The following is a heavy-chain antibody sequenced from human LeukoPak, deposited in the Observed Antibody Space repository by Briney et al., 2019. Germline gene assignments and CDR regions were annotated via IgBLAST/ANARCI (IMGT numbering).Heavy chain of an antibody. V-gene: IGHV1-18*01. CDR1: GYTFTSYG. CDR3: ASDGGSGSYHL. J-gene: IGHJ4*02. D-gene: IGHD1-26*01. Sequence: GASVKVSCKASGYTFTSYGISWVRQAPGQGLEWMGWISAYNGNTNYAQKFQGRVTMTRNTSISTAYMELSSLGSEDTAVYYCASDGGSGSYHLWGQGTLVTVSS. CDR2: ISAYNGNT.